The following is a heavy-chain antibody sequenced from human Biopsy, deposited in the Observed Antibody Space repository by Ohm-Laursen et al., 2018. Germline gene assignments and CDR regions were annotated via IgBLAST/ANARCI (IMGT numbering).Heavy chain of an antibody. V-gene: IGHV1-2*02. Sequence: ASVKVSCKASGYTFTDSYMHWVRQAPGQGLEWMGWINPNSGGTNYAQKFQGRVTMTSDTSTGTAYLELTRLRSDDTAVYYCARVAGGYAYYYGMDVWGQGTTVIVSS. CDR3: ARVAGGYAYYYGMDV. CDR2: INPNSGGT. J-gene: IGHJ6*02. D-gene: IGHD5-12*01. CDR1: GYTFTDSY.